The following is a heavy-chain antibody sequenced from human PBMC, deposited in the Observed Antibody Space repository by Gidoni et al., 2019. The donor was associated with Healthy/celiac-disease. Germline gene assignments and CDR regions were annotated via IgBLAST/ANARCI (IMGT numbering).Heavy chain of an antibody. CDR3: ARDKYGDYDN. D-gene: IGHD4-17*01. Sequence: QVQLQESGPGLVKPSETLSLTCTVSGGSVSIGSYYWSWIRQPPGKGLEWIGYIYYSGSTNYNPSLKSRVTISVDTSKNQFSLKLSSVTAADTAVYYCARDKYGDYDNWGQGTLVTVSS. CDR1: GGSVSIGSYY. J-gene: IGHJ4*02. CDR2: IYYSGST. V-gene: IGHV4-61*01.